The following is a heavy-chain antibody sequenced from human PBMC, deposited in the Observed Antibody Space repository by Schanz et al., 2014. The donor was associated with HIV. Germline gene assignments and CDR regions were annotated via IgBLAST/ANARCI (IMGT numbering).Heavy chain of an antibody. V-gene: IGHV3-30*18. Sequence: QVQLVESGGGVVQPGRSLRLSCAASGFTFDSYGIHWVRQAPGKGLEWVAVISYDGSNKKYADSVKGRFTISRDNSKNTLYLQMKSLRVEDTAVYYCAKDRNHYDSRYRGKGNYYYYYGMDVWGQGTTVTVSS. CDR2: ISYDGSNK. J-gene: IGHJ6*02. D-gene: IGHD3-22*01. CDR1: GFTFDSYG. CDR3: AKDRNHYDSRYRGKGNYYYYYGMDV.